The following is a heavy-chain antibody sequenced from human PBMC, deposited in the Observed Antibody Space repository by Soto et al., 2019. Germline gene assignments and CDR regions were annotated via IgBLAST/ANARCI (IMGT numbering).Heavy chain of an antibody. V-gene: IGHV4-34*01. Sequence: SETLSLTCAVSGGSFRGYFWSWIRQSPDKGLEWIGEINDSGSTYYNPSFKSRLTLSVDTSRSQISLRLTSMTAADSAVYYCQGGDFWGQGTRVTVSS. CDR3: QGGDF. CDR2: INDSGST. D-gene: IGHD3-16*01. J-gene: IGHJ4*02. CDR1: GGSFRGYF.